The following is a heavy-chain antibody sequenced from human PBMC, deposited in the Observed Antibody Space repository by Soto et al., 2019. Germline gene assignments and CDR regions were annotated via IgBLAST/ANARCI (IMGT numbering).Heavy chain of an antibody. CDR2: ISASGSNG. Sequence: GGSLRLSCAASGFTFSTYVMAWVRQAQGRGLEWVSGISASGSNGFYTDSVKGRFIISRDNSTNTLYLQMNSLRVDDTALYFCAKGDSDYYFDSLGQGTLVTVSS. J-gene: IGHJ4*02. D-gene: IGHD4-4*01. CDR3: AKGDSDYYFDS. CDR1: GFTFSTYV. V-gene: IGHV3-23*01.